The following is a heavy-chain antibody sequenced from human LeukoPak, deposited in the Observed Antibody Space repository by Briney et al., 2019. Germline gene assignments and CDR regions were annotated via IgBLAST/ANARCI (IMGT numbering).Heavy chain of an antibody. Sequence: GGSLRLSCAASGFTVSSNYMSWVRQAPGKGLEWVSVIYSGGNTYYADSVKGRFTISRDHSKNTLYLQMNSLRAEDTAVYYCARDVDTAMFIRDWGQGTLVTVSS. V-gene: IGHV3-53*01. CDR2: IYSGGNT. J-gene: IGHJ4*02. D-gene: IGHD5-18*01. CDR1: GFTVSSNY. CDR3: ARDVDTAMFIRD.